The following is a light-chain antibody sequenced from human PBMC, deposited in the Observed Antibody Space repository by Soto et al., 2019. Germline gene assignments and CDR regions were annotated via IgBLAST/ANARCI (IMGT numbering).Light chain of an antibody. CDR3: QQPYSPPRT. Sequence: DIQMTQSPSSLSASVGDRVTITCRASRSINTYVNWYQQKPGKAPELLIYSASSLHTGVPSRFSGSGAGTDFTLTISSLLPEDFAIYYCQQPYSPPRTFGQGTKVDIK. CDR1: RSINTY. V-gene: IGKV1-39*01. CDR2: SAS. J-gene: IGKJ1*01.